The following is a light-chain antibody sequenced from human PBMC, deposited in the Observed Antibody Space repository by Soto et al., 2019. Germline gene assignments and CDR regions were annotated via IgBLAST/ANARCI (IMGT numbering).Light chain of an antibody. V-gene: IGLV1-36*01. CDR1: SSNIGNNV. CDR3: AAWDDSLNGPV. J-gene: IGLJ2*01. CDR2: YDD. Sequence: QSVLTQPPSVSEAPRQRVTISCSGSSSNIGNNVVNWYQQLPGKAPKLLIYYDDLKPSGVSDRFSGSRSGTSASLAISGLQSEDEADYYCAAWDDSLNGPVFGGGTKLTVL.